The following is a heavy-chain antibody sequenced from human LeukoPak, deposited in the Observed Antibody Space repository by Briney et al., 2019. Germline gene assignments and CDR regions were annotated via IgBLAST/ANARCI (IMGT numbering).Heavy chain of an antibody. Sequence: SETLSLTCAVYGGSFSGYYWSWIRQPPGKGLEWIGEINHSGSTNYNPSLKSRVTISVDTSKNQFSLKLSSVTAADTAVYYCARDFKVAAAGGYYCYYGMDVWGKGTTVTVSS. CDR3: ARDFKVAAAGGYYCYYGMDV. V-gene: IGHV4-34*01. CDR2: INHSGST. D-gene: IGHD6-13*01. J-gene: IGHJ6*04. CDR1: GGSFSGYY.